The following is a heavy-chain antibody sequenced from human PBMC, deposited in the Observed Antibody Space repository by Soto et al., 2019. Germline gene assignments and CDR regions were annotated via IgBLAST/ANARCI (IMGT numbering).Heavy chain of an antibody. D-gene: IGHD2-21*02. CDR3: ARSDRKKSMDV. Sequence: SETLSLTCTVSGGSISSGGYYLSWIRQHPGKVLEWIGYIYYSGSTYYNPSLKSRVTISVDTSKNQFSLKLSSVTAADTAVYYCARSDRKKSMDVWGQGTTVTVSS. V-gene: IGHV4-31*03. J-gene: IGHJ6*02. CDR2: IYYSGST. CDR1: GGSISSGGYY.